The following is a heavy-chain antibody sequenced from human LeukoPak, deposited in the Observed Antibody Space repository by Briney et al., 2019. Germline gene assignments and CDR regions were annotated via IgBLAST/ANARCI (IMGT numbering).Heavy chain of an antibody. CDR1: GGSISSYY. V-gene: IGHV4-4*07. Sequence: SETLSLTCTVSGGSISSYYWSWIRQPAGKGLEWIGRIYTSGSTNYNPSLKSRATMSVDTSKNQFSLKLSSVTAADTAVYYCARHEPDIAATQWFDPWGQGTLVTVSS. D-gene: IGHD2-15*01. CDR3: ARHEPDIAATQWFDP. J-gene: IGHJ5*02. CDR2: IYTSGST.